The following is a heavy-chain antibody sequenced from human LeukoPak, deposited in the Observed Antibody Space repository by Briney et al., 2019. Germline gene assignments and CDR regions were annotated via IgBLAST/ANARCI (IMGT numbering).Heavy chain of an antibody. V-gene: IGHV3-23*01. CDR3: AKDRPNFYETSGSYYKMKGDF. J-gene: IGHJ4*02. CDR2: ITSSGRTP. Sequence: GESLRLSCEASGFTFNTHAMSWVRQAPGKGLEWVASITSSGRTPFYTDSVRGRFIISRDNSKSTLYLQMNSLRGGDSAVYYCAKDRPNFYETSGSYYKMKGDFWGQGSLVTVSS. D-gene: IGHD3-10*01. CDR1: GFTFNTHA.